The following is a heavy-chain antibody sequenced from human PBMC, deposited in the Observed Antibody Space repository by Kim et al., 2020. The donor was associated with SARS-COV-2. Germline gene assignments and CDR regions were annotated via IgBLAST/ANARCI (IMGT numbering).Heavy chain of an antibody. CDR1: PFSFNYYA. J-gene: IGHJ6*03. Sequence: GGSLRLSCVAPPFSFNYYAMYWVRQAPGKGLDWVAVISYDGSDKYYADSVKGRFTISRDNSKSTLYLQMNSLRPDDTAVYYCAKDHKEGDDTSGDDYYHYYYMDVWGKGTTVTVSS. CDR3: AKDHKEGDDTSGDDYYHYYYMDV. CDR2: ISYDGSDK. V-gene: IGHV3-30-3*01. D-gene: IGHD3-22*01.